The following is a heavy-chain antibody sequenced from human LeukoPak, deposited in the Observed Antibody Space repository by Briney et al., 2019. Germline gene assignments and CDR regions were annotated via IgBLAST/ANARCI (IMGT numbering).Heavy chain of an antibody. CDR2: IHTSGST. CDR1: GGSISTYF. J-gene: IGHJ4*02. CDR3: ARHSSAVVTPNALVY. Sequence: SETLSLTCTVSGGSISTYFWTWIRQPPGKGLEWVGYIHTSGSTNYNPSLKSRVTISVDTSKNQFSLKLSSVTAADTAVYYCARHSSAVVTPNALVYWGQGTLVTVSS. V-gene: IGHV4-4*09. D-gene: IGHD4-23*01.